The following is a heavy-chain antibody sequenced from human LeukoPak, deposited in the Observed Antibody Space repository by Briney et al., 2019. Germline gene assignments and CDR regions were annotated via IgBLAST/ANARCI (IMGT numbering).Heavy chain of an antibody. V-gene: IGHV3-21*01. D-gene: IGHD6-6*01. CDR2: ISSSSSYI. CDR1: GFTFSSYS. CDR3: ARDGLEYSSSYVTFDY. Sequence: PGGSLRLSCAASGFTFSSYSMNWVRQAPGKGLEWVSSISSSSSYIYYADSVKGRFTISRGNAKNSLYLQMNSLRAEDTAVYYCARDGLEYSSSYVTFDYWGQGTLVTVSS. J-gene: IGHJ4*02.